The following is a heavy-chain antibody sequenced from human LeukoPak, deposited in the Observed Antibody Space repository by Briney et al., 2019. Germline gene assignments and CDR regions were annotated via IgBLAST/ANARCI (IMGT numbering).Heavy chain of an antibody. D-gene: IGHD5-24*01. CDR2: IIPIFGTA. J-gene: IGHJ6*02. CDR3: ARDPFRGMATIIGKDYYYYGMDV. CDR1: GYTFTSYY. Sequence: ASVKVSCKASGYTFTSYYMHWVRQAPGQGLEWMGGIIPIFGTANYAQKFRGRVTITADESTSTAYMELSSLRSEDTAVYYCARDPFRGMATIIGKDYYYYGMDVWGQGTTVTVSS. V-gene: IGHV1-69*13.